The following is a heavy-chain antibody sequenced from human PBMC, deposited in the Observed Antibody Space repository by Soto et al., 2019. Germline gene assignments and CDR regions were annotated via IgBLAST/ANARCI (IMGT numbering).Heavy chain of an antibody. J-gene: IGHJ5*02. CDR2: ITGSGGGT. V-gene: IGHV3-23*01. CDR1: GFTFSNYA. CDR3: AKAGRLVINWFDP. D-gene: IGHD2-21*01. Sequence: HPGGSLRLSCAASGFTFSNYAMTWVRQAPGRGLEWVSSITGSGGGTYYADSVKGRFTISRDNSKDTLFLQMNSLRAEDTAVYYCAKAGRLVINWFDPWGQGTLVTV.